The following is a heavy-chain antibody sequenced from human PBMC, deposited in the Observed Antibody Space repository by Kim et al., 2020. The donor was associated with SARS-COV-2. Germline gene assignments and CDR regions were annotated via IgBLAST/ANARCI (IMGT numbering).Heavy chain of an antibody. CDR1: GGSFSGYY. J-gene: IGHJ4*01. CDR2: INHSGST. D-gene: IGHD3-3*01. V-gene: IGHV4-34*01. CDR3: ARGHYDFWSGYIRSFDY. Sequence: SETLSLTCAVYGGSFSGYYWSWIRQPPGKGLEWIGEINHSGSTNYNPSLKSRVTISVDTSKNQFSLKLSSVTAADTAVYYCARGHYDFWSGYIRSFDYLG.